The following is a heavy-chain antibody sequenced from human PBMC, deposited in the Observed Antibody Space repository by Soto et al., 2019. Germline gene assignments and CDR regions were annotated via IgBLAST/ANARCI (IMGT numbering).Heavy chain of an antibody. CDR1: GFTFSSYG. D-gene: IGHD6-19*01. V-gene: IGHV3-33*01. J-gene: IGHJ6*02. Sequence: QVQLVESGGGVVQPGRSLRLSCAASGFTFSSYGMHWVRQAPGKGLEWVAVIWYDGSNKYYVDSVKGRFTISRDNSKNTLYLQMNSLRAEDTAVYYCARGGSSGWDYYYGMDVWGQGTTVTVSS. CDR3: ARGGSSGWDYYYGMDV. CDR2: IWYDGSNK.